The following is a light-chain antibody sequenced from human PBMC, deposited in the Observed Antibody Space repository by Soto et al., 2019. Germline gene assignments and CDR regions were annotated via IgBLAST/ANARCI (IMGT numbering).Light chain of an antibody. CDR1: SSDVGAYNY. CDR2: DVT. CDR3: SSYTSAATYV. Sequence: QSALTQPASVSGSPGQSITISCTGSSSDVGAYNYDSWYQQHHPGEAPNLIIYDVTHRPAGVSNRFSGSKSGNTASLTISGLQTEDEADYYCSSYTSAATYVFGTGTKVTVL. V-gene: IGLV2-14*03. J-gene: IGLJ1*01.